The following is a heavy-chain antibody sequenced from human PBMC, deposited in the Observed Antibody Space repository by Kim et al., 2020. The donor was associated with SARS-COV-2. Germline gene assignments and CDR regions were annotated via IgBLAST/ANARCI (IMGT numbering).Heavy chain of an antibody. D-gene: IGHD3-22*01. CDR1: GGSISSYY. CDR2: IYYKGST. V-gene: IGHV4-59*01. CDR3: ARDRGYDSTGLFDY. Sequence: SETLSLTCTVSGGSISSYYWSWIRQPPGKGLEWIGNIYYKGSTNYNPSLKSRVTISIDTPKNQFSLKVSSVTAADTAVYYCARDRGYDSTGLFDYWGQGTRVTVTS. J-gene: IGHJ4*02.